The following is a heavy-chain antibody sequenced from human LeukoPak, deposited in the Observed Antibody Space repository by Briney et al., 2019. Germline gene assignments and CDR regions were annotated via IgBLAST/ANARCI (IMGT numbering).Heavy chain of an antibody. D-gene: IGHD6-13*01. Sequence: ASVKVSCKASGYTFTSYYMHWVRQAPGQGLEWMGLINPTGGSTGYAQKFQGRVTMTRDMSTSTDYMELSSLRSDDTAVYYCARYPDSSSWYYFDYWGQGTLVTVSS. CDR2: INPTGGST. CDR3: ARYPDSSSWYYFDY. V-gene: IGHV1-46*01. J-gene: IGHJ4*02. CDR1: GYTFTSYY.